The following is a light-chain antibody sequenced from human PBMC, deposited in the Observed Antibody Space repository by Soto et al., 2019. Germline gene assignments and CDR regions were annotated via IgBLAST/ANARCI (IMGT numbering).Light chain of an antibody. J-gene: IGLJ1*01. V-gene: IGLV2-14*01. CDR3: SSYTSRSTPYV. CDR1: SSDVGGYNC. CDR2: EVS. Sequence: QSVLTQPASVSGSPGQSITISCTGTSSDVGGYNCVSWYQQHPGKAPKLMISEVSNRPSGVSIRFFGSKSGNTASLTISGLQAEDEADYYCSSYTSRSTPYVFGTGTKVTVL.